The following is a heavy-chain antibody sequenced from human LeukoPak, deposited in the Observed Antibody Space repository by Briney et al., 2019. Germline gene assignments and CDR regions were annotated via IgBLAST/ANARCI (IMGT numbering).Heavy chain of an antibody. V-gene: IGHV3-30*02. CDR2: IRYDGSNK. J-gene: IGHJ4*02. CDR1: GFTFRSYG. CDR3: AKDRGIAAAGSFDY. Sequence: PGWSLRLSCAASGFTFRSYGMHWVRQAPGKGLEWVAFIRYDGSNKYYADSVKGRFTISRDNSKNTLYLQMNSLRAEDTAVYYCAKDRGIAAAGSFDYWGQGTLVTVSS. D-gene: IGHD6-13*01.